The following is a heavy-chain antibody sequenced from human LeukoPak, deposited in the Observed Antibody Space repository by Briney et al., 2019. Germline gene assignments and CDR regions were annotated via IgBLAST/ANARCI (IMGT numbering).Heavy chain of an antibody. CDR1: GYTFTSYG. V-gene: IGHV1-18*01. CDR2: ISAYNGNT. CDR3: ARAGRRLFGVLIPLSFDY. J-gene: IGHJ4*02. Sequence: ASVKVSCKASGYTFTSYGISWVRQAPGQGLEWMGWISAYNGNTHYAQKLRGRVTMTTDTSTSTVYMELSSLRSDDTAVYYCARAGRRLFGVLIPLSFDYWGQGTPVTVSS. D-gene: IGHD3-3*01.